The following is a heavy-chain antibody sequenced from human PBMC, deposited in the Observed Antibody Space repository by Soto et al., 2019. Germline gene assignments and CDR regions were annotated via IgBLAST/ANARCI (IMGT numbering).Heavy chain of an antibody. CDR1: GGPFSGYY. CDR2: INHSGST. D-gene: IGHD3-22*01. CDR3: NYYYDSSGEYYYYGMDV. J-gene: IGHJ6*02. V-gene: IGHV4-34*01. Sequence: QVQLQQWCAGLLKPSETLSLTCAVYGGPFSGYYWSWTRQPPGKGLEWIGEINHSGSTKYNPSLMSRVTISVDTSKNQFSLKLSSVTAADTAVYYCNYYYDSSGEYYYYGMDVWGQGTTVTVSS.